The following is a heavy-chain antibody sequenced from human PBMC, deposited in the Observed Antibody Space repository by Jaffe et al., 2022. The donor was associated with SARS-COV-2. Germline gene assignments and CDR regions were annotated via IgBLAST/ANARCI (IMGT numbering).Heavy chain of an antibody. J-gene: IGHJ4*02. D-gene: IGHD4-17*01. CDR2: INHSGST. CDR3: ARGDYGDRFFDY. Sequence: QVQLQQWGAGLLKPSETLSLTCAVYGGSFSGYYWSWIRQPPGKGLEWIGEINHSGSTNYNPSLKSRVTISVDTSKNQFSLKLSSVTAADTAVYYCARGDYGDRFFDYWGQGTLVTVSS. V-gene: IGHV4-34*01. CDR1: GGSFSGYY.